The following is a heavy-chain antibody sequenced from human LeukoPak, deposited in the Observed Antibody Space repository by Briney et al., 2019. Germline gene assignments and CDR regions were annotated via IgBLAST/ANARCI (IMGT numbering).Heavy chain of an antibody. CDR2: INHSGST. V-gene: IGHV4-34*01. CDR3: ARVPFQDYDSSGYYYETHYFDY. CDR1: GGSFSGYY. Sequence: PSETLSLTCAVYGGSFSGYYWSWIRQPPGKGLEWIGEINHSGSTNYNPSLKSRVTISVDTSKNQFSLKLSSVTAADTAVYYCARVPFQDYDSSGYYYETHYFDYWGQGTLVTVSS. D-gene: IGHD3-22*01. J-gene: IGHJ4*02.